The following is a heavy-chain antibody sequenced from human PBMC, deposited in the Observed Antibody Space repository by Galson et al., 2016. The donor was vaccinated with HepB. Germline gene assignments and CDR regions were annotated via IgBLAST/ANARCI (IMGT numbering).Heavy chain of an antibody. Sequence: SLRLSCAASGFTVSTNYMSWVRQAPGKGLEWVSVLYSGGSTYYADSVKGRFTISRDNSKNTLYLQMNSLRAEDTAMYYCARRSSPSSGWHYYFDYWGQGTLVTVSS. CDR3: ARRSSPSSGWHYYFDY. D-gene: IGHD6-19*01. CDR2: LYSGGST. J-gene: IGHJ4*02. V-gene: IGHV3-53*01. CDR1: GFTVSTNY.